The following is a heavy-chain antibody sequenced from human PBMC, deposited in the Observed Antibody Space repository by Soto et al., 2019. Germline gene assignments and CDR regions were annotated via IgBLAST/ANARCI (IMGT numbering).Heavy chain of an antibody. CDR3: VKRSLLMAPT. D-gene: IGHD1-26*01. CDR2: IDNGGNT. CDR1: YRTFNIHAGF. Sequence: SETLAVTSTVSYRTFNIHAGFCHFSRIRQPPGKGLEWIGSIDNGGNTHYNAPLKSRVIISADTSKNQFSLSLNSVTAADTAVYYCVKRSLLMAPTWGQGIQVTVSS. J-gene: IGHJ4*02. V-gene: IGHV4-39*01.